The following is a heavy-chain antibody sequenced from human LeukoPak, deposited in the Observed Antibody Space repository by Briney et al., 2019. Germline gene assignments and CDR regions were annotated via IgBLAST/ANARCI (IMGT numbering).Heavy chain of an antibody. Sequence: SETLSLTCTVSGGSISSSSYYWGWIRQPPGKGLEWIGSIYYSGSTYYSPSLKSRVTISVDTSKNQFSLKLSSVTAADTAVYYCARGQIYYDSSGYPYYFDYWGQGTLVTVSS. CDR2: IYYSGST. CDR3: ARGQIYYDSSGYPYYFDY. J-gene: IGHJ4*02. CDR1: GGSISSSSYY. D-gene: IGHD3-22*01. V-gene: IGHV4-39*07.